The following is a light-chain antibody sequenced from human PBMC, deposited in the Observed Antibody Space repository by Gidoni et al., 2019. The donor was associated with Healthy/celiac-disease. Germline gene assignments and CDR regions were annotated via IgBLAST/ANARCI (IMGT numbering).Light chain of an antibody. CDR1: SSDVGGYNY. CDR2: EVS. Sequence: QSALTQPASVSGSPGQSITISCTGTSSDVGGYNYVSWYQQHPGKAPKLMIYEVSNRPSGVSNRFSGSKSGNTASLTISGLQAEDEADYYCISYTSSSVVFGGGTKLTVL. CDR3: ISYTSSSVV. J-gene: IGLJ2*01. V-gene: IGLV2-14*01.